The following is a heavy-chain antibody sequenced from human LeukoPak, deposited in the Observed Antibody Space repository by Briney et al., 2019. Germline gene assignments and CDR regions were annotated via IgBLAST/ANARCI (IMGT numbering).Heavy chain of an antibody. CDR2: ISSSGSTI. Sequence: GGSLRLSCAASGFTFSSYEMNWVRQAPGKGLEWVSYISSSGSTIYYADSVKGRFTISRDNAKNSLYLQMNSLRAEDTAVYYCARASAVATSPFDYWGQGTPVTVSS. V-gene: IGHV3-48*03. CDR3: ARASAVATSPFDY. D-gene: IGHD5-12*01. CDR1: GFTFSSYE. J-gene: IGHJ4*02.